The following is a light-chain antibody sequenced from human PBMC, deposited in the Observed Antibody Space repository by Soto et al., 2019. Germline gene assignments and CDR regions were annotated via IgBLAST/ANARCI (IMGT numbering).Light chain of an antibody. CDR2: DAS. Sequence: DIQMTQSPSSLSASVGDRVTITCRASQSVSNYLHWYQQKPGKAPNLLIYDASTLQSGVPSRFSGSGSGTDFTLTIISLQREDFATYYCQQSYYNPTFGQGTKVEIK. J-gene: IGKJ1*01. V-gene: IGKV1-39*01. CDR3: QQSYYNPT. CDR1: QSVSNY.